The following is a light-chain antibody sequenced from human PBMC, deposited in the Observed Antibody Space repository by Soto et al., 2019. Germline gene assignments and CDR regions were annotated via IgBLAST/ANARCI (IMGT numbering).Light chain of an antibody. J-gene: IGKJ4*01. Sequence: EIVVTQSPATLSVSPGERANLSCRVSQSVGNNFAWYQQKPGQAPRLLIFATSTRATGVPARFSGSGSGTEFTLTISSLQSEDFAVYYCQQYGDWPLTFGGGAKVEIE. V-gene: IGKV3-15*01. CDR2: ATS. CDR1: QSVGNN. CDR3: QQYGDWPLT.